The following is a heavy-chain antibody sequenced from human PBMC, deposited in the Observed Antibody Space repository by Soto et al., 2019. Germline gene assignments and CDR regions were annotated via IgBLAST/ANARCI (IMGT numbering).Heavy chain of an antibody. CDR3: ARDRVVGAIGYFDY. D-gene: IGHD1-26*01. CDR1: GFTFSSYA. V-gene: IGHV3-23*01. Sequence: PGGSLRLSCAASGFTFSSYAMSWVRQAPGKGLEWVSAISGSGGSTYYADSVKGRFTISRDNSKNTLYLQMNSLRAEDTAIYYCARDRVVGAIGYFDYWGQGTLVTVSS. J-gene: IGHJ4*02. CDR2: ISGSGGST.